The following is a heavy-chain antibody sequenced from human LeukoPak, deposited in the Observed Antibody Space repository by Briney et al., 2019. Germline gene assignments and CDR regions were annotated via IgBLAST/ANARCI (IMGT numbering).Heavy chain of an antibody. D-gene: IGHD6-19*01. CDR2: IYYSGST. CDR3: ARDFARVAVATEGDY. CDR1: GGSISSYY. J-gene: IGHJ4*02. Sequence: SETLSLTCTVSGGSISSYYWSWIRQPPGKGLEWIGYIYYSGSTNYNPSLKSRVTISVDTSKNQFSLKLSSVTAADTAVYYCARDFARVAVATEGDYWGQGTLVTVSS. V-gene: IGHV4-59*01.